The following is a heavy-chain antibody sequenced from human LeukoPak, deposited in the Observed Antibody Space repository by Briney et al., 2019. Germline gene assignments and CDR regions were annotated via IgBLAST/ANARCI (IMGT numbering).Heavy chain of an antibody. V-gene: IGHV3-23*01. Sequence: GGSLRLSCAASGLTFSNYAMSWVRQAPGKGLEWVSVICANDGNTYYADAVKGRFTISRDNSKDTLYLQMDSLRAEDTAVYYCAKGGGSSCYSPCDYWGQGILVTVCS. CDR1: GLTFSNYA. CDR2: ICANDGNT. D-gene: IGHD2-15*01. J-gene: IGHJ4*02. CDR3: AKGGGSSCYSPCDY.